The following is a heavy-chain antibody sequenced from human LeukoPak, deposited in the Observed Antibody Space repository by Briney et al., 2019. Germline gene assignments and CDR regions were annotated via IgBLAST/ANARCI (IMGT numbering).Heavy chain of an antibody. J-gene: IGHJ2*01. CDR1: GFTFDDYA. D-gene: IGHD1-26*01. CDR3: AKGVGSVFDL. CDR2: ISWNSGSI. Sequence: SGRSLRLSCAASGFTFDDYAMHWVRQAPGKGLEWVSGISWNSGSIGYADSVKGRFTISRDNAKNSLYLQMNSLRAEDMALHYCAKGVGSVFDLWGRGTLVTVSS. V-gene: IGHV3-9*03.